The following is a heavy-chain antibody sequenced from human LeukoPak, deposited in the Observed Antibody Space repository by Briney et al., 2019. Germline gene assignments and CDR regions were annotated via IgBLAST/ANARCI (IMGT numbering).Heavy chain of an antibody. CDR1: GGTSSSYA. D-gene: IGHD3-10*01. CDR2: IIPILGIA. CDR3: ATRSLGSGSSTPEDY. J-gene: IGHJ4*02. V-gene: IGHV1-69*04. Sequence: SVKVSCKASGGTSSSYAISWVRQAPGQGLEWMGRIIPILGIANYAQKFQGRVTITADKSTSTAYMELSSLRSEDTAVYYCATRSLGSGSSTPEDYWGQGTLVTVSS.